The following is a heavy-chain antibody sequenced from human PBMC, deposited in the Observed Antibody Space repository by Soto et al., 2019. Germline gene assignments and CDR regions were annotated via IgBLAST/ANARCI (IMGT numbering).Heavy chain of an antibody. CDR1: GGSISSYY. CDR3: ARDRGRDGYNYPNAYYYYGMDV. D-gene: IGHD5-12*01. Sequence: SETLSLTCTVSGGSISSYYWSWVRQPPGKGLEWIGYIYYSGSTNYNPSLKSRVTISVDTSKNQFSLKLSSVTAADTAVYYCARDRGRDGYNYPNAYYYYGMDVWGQGTTVTVSS. J-gene: IGHJ6*02. CDR2: IYYSGST. V-gene: IGHV4-59*01.